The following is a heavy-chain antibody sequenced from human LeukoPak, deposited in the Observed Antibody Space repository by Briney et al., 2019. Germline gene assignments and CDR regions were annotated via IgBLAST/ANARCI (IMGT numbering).Heavy chain of an antibody. J-gene: IGHJ6*03. V-gene: IGHV3-30*04. CDR3: AREGNNYYYYMDV. CDR1: GFTFSTYS. Sequence: GESLRLSCAASGFTFSTYSMHSVRQAPDKGLEWVTVISYDGSNKYSADSVKGRFTISRDNSKNTLYLQMNSLRPEDTAVYYCAREGNNYYYYMDVWGKGTTVTVSS. CDR2: ISYDGSNK.